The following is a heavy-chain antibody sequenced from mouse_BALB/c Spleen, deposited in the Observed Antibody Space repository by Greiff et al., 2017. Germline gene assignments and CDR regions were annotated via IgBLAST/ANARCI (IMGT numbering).Heavy chain of an antibody. J-gene: IGHJ3*01. D-gene: IGHD2-3*01. CDR1: GFSLTSYG. V-gene: IGHV2-9*02. CDR2: IWAGGST. CDR3: ARDDGYFAY. Sequence: QVLLKESGPGLVAPSQSLSITCTVSGFSLTSYGVHWVRQPPGKGLEWLGVIWAGGSTNYNSALMSRLSISKDNSKSQVFLKMNSLQTDDTAMYYCARDDGYFAYWGQGTLVTVSA.